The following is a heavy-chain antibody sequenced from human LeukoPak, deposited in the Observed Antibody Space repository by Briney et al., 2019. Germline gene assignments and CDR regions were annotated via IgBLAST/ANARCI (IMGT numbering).Heavy chain of an antibody. V-gene: IGHV3-9*01. CDR2: ISWDIGSI. CDR1: GVTFDDYA. D-gene: IGHD2-2*02. J-gene: IGHJ5*02. CDR3: AKGEELGYCSSTSCYTNWFAP. Sequence: GRSLRLSCAASGVTFDDYAMRWVRQAPGEGLEWVSGISWDIGSIGYADSVKGRFTISRDKAKNSLYLQMNSLRAEDTALYYCAKGEELGYCSSTSCYTNWFAPWGQGTLVTVPS.